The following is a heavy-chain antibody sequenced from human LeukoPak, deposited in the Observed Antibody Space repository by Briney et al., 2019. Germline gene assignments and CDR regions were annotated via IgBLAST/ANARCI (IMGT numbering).Heavy chain of an antibody. CDR3: ARDRPGDVVRGVTDY. J-gene: IGHJ4*02. Sequence: GASVKVSCKASGYTFTSYGISWVRQAPGQGLEWMGWISAYNGNTNYAQKLQGRVTMTTDTSTSTAYMELRSLRSDDTAVYYCARDRPGDVVRGVTDYWGQGTLVTVSS. CDR2: ISAYNGNT. CDR1: GYTFTSYG. V-gene: IGHV1-18*01. D-gene: IGHD3-10*01.